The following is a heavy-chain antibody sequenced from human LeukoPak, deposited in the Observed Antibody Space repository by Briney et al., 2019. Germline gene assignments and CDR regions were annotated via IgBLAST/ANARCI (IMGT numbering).Heavy chain of an antibody. CDR2: IYYSGST. CDR3: AREGYSPRDGYNFNFDY. V-gene: IGHV4-39*07. J-gene: IGHJ4*02. D-gene: IGHD5-24*01. CDR1: GGSISSSSYY. Sequence: SETLSLTCTVSGGSISSSSYYWGWIRQPPGTGLEWIGSIYYSGSTYYNPSLKSRVTVSVDTSKNQFSLKLSSVTAADTAVYYCAREGYSPRDGYNFNFDYWGQGTLVTVSS.